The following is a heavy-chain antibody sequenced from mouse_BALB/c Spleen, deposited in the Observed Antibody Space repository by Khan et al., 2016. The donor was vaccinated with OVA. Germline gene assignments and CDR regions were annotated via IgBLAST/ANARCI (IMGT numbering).Heavy chain of an antibody. J-gene: IGHJ2*01. D-gene: IGHD1-2*01. CDR3: ARTARIKY. CDR1: GYSITSGYG. V-gene: IGHV3-2*02. Sequence: EVQLVESVPGLVKPSQSLSLTCTVTGYSITSGYGWNWIRQFPGNKLEWMGYISYSGSTNYNPSLKSRISITRDTSKNQFFLPLNSVTTEDTATYYCARTARIKYWGKGTTLTVSS. CDR2: ISYSGST.